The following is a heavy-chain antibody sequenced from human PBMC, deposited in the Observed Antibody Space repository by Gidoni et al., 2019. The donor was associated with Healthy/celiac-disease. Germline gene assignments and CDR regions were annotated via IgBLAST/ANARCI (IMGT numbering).Heavy chain of an antibody. V-gene: IGHV3-64D*08. Sequence: ELQLVESGGGLVQPGGSLRLSCSASRFTFSTSAMHWVRQAPGKGLEYVSAMSSNGGSTYYADSVKGRFTISRDNSKNTLYLQMSSLRAEDTAVYYCVKNYYGSGSYVWYAFDIWGQGTMVTVSS. CDR1: RFTFSTSA. CDR3: VKNYYGSGSYVWYAFDI. D-gene: IGHD3-10*01. J-gene: IGHJ3*02. CDR2: MSSNGGST.